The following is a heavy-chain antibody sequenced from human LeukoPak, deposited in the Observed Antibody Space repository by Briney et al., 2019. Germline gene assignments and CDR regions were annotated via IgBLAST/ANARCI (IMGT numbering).Heavy chain of an antibody. CDR1: GFTFSSYS. CDR3: ARDGYSYGTAHDY. Sequence: NPGGSLRLSCAASGFTFSSYSMNWVRQAPGKGLEWVSSISSSSSYIYYADSVKGRFTISRDNAKNSLYLQMNSLRAEDTAVYYCARDGYSYGTAHDYWGQGTLVTVSS. D-gene: IGHD5-18*01. CDR2: ISSSSSYI. V-gene: IGHV3-21*01. J-gene: IGHJ4*02.